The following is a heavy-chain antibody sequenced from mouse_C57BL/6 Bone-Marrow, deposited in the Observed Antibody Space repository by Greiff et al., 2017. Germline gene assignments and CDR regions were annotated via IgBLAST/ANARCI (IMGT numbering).Heavy chain of an antibody. CDR2: INPSTGGT. CDR1: GYSFTGYY. J-gene: IGHJ2*01. V-gene: IGHV1-42*01. Sequence: EVQRVESGPELVKPGASVKISCKASGYSFTGYYMNWVKQSPEKSLEWIGEINPSTGGTTYNQKFKAKATLTVDKSSSTAYMQLKSLTSEDSAVYYCARGGLRPFDYWGQGTTLTVSS. D-gene: IGHD3-2*02. CDR3: ARGGLRPFDY.